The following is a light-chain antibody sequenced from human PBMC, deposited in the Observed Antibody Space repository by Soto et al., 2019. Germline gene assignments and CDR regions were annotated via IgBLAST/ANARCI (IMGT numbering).Light chain of an antibody. J-gene: IGKJ4*01. CDR2: DAS. CDR3: QHRSHRTPGAT. V-gene: IGKV3-11*01. CDR1: QSVSTY. Sequence: EVVLTQSPATLSLSPGERATLSCRASQSVSTYLAWYQHKPGQAPRLLIYDASIRATGTPARFSGGGSGTDFTLTISSLAPEDLAVYYCQHRSHRTPGATFGGGTKVEIK.